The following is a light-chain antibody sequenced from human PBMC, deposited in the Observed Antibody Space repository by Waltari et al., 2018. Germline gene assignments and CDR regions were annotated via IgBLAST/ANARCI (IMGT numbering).Light chain of an antibody. CDR3: SSYTSSNTLGV. J-gene: IGLJ2*01. Sequence: QSALTQPASVSGSPGQSITISCTGTRSDVGAYNYVSWYQQHPGKAPKVMIYDVNSRPSVVSNLFSGSKSGNTASLTISGLQAEDEADYYCSSYTSSNTLGVFGGGTKLTVL. V-gene: IGLV2-14*01. CDR1: RSDVGAYNY. CDR2: DVN.